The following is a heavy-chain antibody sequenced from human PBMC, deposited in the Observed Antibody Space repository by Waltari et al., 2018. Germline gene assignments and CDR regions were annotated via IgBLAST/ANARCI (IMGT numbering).Heavy chain of an antibody. D-gene: IGHD3-22*01. CDR3: ARAGGAYDSPGYFDY. Sequence: QVQLVESGGGVVQPGRSLRLSCAASGFTFSSYAMHWVRQAPGKGLEGLAVISHDGSNKYYADSVKGRFTISRDNSKNTLYLQMNSLRAEDTAVYYCARAGGAYDSPGYFDYWGQGTLVTVSS. V-gene: IGHV3-30*01. CDR1: GFTFSSYA. CDR2: ISHDGSNK. J-gene: IGHJ4*02.